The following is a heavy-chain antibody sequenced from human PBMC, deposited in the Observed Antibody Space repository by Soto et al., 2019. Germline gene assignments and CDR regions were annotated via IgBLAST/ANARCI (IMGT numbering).Heavy chain of an antibody. CDR1: GYTFTNYA. CDR2: INPDSGNT. V-gene: IGHV1-3*01. Sequence: QVHLVQSGAEVKRPGASVRLSCRTSGYTFTNYALHWVRRAPGQGLEWMGWINPDSGNTKYSQKFQGRVTFTRDTSASASYMDMSSLTSEDTALYYCARDPLAGPTLGTGIDSWGQGTLLTVSS. CDR3: ARDPLAGPTLGTGIDS. D-gene: IGHD6-13*01. J-gene: IGHJ5*01.